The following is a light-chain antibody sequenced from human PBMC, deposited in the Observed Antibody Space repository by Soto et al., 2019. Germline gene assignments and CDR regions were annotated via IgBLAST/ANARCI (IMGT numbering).Light chain of an antibody. J-gene: IGKJ1*01. V-gene: IGKV3-20*01. CDR2: GAS. CDR3: QQYGNSPLWT. Sequence: DIVLTQSPGTLSLSPGDRATLSCRASQSVNNNFLAWYQQKPGQAPRLLISGASTRATGIPDRFSGSGSGTDFTLTISRLEPEDLAVYFCQQYGNSPLWTFGQGTKVEIK. CDR1: QSVNNNF.